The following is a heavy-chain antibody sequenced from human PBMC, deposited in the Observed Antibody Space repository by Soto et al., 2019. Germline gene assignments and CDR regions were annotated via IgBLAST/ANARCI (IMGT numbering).Heavy chain of an antibody. CDR3: ARDRAIVVGAFES. Sequence: PGGSLRLSCAASGFTFSGKSMHWVRQAPGKGLEWVAVIWSDGSNKFYADSVRGRFTISRDNSKNTLYLQMNSLRAEDTAVYYGARDRAIVVGAFESWGQGTMVTVSS. CDR2: IWSDGSNK. D-gene: IGHD3-22*01. V-gene: IGHV3-33*08. CDR1: GFTFSGKS. J-gene: IGHJ3*02.